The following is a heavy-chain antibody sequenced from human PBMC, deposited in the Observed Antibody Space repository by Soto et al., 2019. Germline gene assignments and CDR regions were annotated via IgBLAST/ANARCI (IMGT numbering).Heavy chain of an antibody. D-gene: IGHD3-22*01. CDR3: ARADDSSFNWFDP. V-gene: IGHV1-69*02. Sequence: QVQLVQSGAEVKKPGSSVKVSCKASGGTFSSYTISWVRQAPGQGLEWMGRIIPILGIANYAQKFQGRVTITADKSTSTAYMELSSLRSEDTAVYYCARADDSSFNWFDPWGQGTLVTVS. CDR1: GGTFSSYT. CDR2: IIPILGIA. J-gene: IGHJ5*02.